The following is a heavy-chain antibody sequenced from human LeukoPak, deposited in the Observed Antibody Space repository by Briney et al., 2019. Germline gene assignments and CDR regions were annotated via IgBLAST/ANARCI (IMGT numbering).Heavy chain of an antibody. J-gene: IGHJ4*02. CDR3: ARAVVSSSWSPVGY. CDR2: IYYSGST. D-gene: IGHD6-13*01. Sequence: SETLSLTCTVSGGSISSYYWSWIRQPPGKGLEWIGYIYYSGSTNYNPSLKSRVTISVDTSKNQFSLKLSSVTAADTAVYYCARAVVSSSWSPVGYWGQGTLVTVSS. CDR1: GGSISSYY. V-gene: IGHV4-59*01.